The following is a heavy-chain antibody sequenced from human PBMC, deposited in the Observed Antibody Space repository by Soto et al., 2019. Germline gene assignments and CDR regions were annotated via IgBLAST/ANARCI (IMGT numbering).Heavy chain of an antibody. CDR2: HYYSGST. Sequence: QVQLQESGPGLVKPSQPLSRTCTVAGGCISSGGYSWSWIRQHPGKGLEWTGYHYYSGSTYDNPPLYSQVTRSVDTSKTQVSLKLSSVTAADTAVYYCARGRGIVATINRSLLFDYWGQGTLVTVSS. CDR3: ARGRGIVATINRSLLFDY. D-gene: IGHD5-12*01. J-gene: IGHJ4*02. CDR1: GGCISSGGYS. V-gene: IGHV4-31*01.